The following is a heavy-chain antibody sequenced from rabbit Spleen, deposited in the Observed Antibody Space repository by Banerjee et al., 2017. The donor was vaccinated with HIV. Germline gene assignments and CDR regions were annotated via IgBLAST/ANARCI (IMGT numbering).Heavy chain of an antibody. CDR2: IYVGSGGGT. CDR3: TRSQADGHRGLYL. CDR1: GFSFSYSYW. J-gene: IGHJ3*01. V-gene: IGHV1S45*01. D-gene: IGHD5-1*01. Sequence: QEPLEWSGGDLVKPEGSLTLTCTASGFSFSYSYWICWVRQAPGKGLEWIACIYVGSGGGTKYASWAKGRFTISKTSSTTVAPQMTSLTAAALHASLPTRSQADGHRGLYLWGQGTLVTVS.